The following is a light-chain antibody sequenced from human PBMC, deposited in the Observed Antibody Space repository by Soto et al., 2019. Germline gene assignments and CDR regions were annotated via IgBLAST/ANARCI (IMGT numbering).Light chain of an antibody. CDR1: SSDVGGFDH. J-gene: IGLJ1*01. CDR2: DVS. Sequence: QSVLTQPASVSGSPGQSITISCTGASSDVGGFDHVSWYQQHPGKVPRLLIYDVSSRPSGVSDRFSGSKSGNTASLTISGLQAEDEADHYCNSVTTTNTYVFGTGTKVTV. V-gene: IGLV2-14*03. CDR3: NSVTTTNTYV.